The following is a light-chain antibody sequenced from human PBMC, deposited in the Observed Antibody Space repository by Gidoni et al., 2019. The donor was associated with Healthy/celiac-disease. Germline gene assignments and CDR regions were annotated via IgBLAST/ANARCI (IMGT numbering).Light chain of an antibody. J-gene: IGKJ4*01. V-gene: IGKV3-15*01. CDR2: GAS. Sequence: EIVLTQSPATLSVPPGERATLPCRASQSVSSNLAWYQQKPGQAPRPLIYGASTRATGIPARFSGSGSGTEFTLTISSLQSEDFAVYYCQQYNNWPPKTFXGXTKVEIK. CDR1: QSVSSN. CDR3: QQYNNWPPKT.